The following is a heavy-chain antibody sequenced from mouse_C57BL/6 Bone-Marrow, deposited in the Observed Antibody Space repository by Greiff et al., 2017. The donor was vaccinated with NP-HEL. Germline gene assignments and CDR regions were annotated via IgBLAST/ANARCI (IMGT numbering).Heavy chain of an antibody. Sequence: EVMLVESGGGLVQPGGSMKLSCVASGFTFSNYWMNWVRQSPEKGLEWVAQIRLKSDNYATHYAESVKGRFTISRDDSKSSVYLQMNNLRAEDTGIYYCTDEAYYSWYFDVWGTGTTVTVSS. CDR2: IRLKSDNYAT. V-gene: IGHV6-3*01. J-gene: IGHJ1*03. CDR1: GFTFSNYW. CDR3: TDEAYYSWYFDV. D-gene: IGHD2-12*01.